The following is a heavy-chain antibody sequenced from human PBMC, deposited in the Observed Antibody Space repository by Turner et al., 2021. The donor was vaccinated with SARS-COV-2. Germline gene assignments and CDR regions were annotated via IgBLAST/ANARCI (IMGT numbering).Heavy chain of an antibody. CDR2: VNAENGEA. CDR3: KKGTADYDCWGGEVGGGYGMDV. Sequence: QVQLLQSGAEVRKPGASVKVSCKVSGSSLRHLSIHWVRQAPGKGLEWMGCVNAENGEAIDAQNGEDRGPRMTNSTKNTDNMELSSLKCDDTAVNYRKKGTADYDCWGGEVGGGYGMDVWGQGTTVTVSS. CDR1: GSSLRHLS. V-gene: IGHV1-24*01. D-gene: IGHD3-3*01. J-gene: IGHJ6*02.